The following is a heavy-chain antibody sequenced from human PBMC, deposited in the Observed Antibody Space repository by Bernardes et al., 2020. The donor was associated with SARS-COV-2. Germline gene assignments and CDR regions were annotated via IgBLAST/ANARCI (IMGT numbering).Heavy chain of an antibody. CDR1: GGSISSSSYY. J-gene: IGHJ6*02. CDR2: IYYSGST. Sequence: SETLSLTCTVSGGSISSSSYYWGWIRQPPGKGLEWIGSIYYSGSTYYNPSLKSRVTISVDTSKNQFSLKLSSVTAADTAVYYCARLHCYDSSGYSLYGMDVWGQGTTVTVSS. D-gene: IGHD3-22*01. V-gene: IGHV4-39*01. CDR3: ARLHCYDSSGYSLYGMDV.